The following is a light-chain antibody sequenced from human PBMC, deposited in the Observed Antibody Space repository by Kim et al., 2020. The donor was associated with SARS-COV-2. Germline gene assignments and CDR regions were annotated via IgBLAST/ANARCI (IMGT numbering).Light chain of an antibody. J-gene: IGKJ1*01. Sequence: LSPGERATLSCRASQSVSSSYLAWYQQKPGQAPRLLIYGASSRATGIPDRFSGNGSGTDFTLTISRLEPEDFAVYYCQQYGSSGTFGQGTKVDIK. CDR2: GAS. CDR1: QSVSSSY. V-gene: IGKV3-20*01. CDR3: QQYGSSGT.